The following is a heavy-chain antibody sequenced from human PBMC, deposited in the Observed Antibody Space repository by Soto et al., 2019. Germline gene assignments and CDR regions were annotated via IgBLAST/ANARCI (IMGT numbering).Heavy chain of an antibody. Sequence: GESLKISCKGSGYSFTSYWISWVRQMPGKGLEWMGRIDPSDSYTNYSPSFQGHVTISADKSISTAYLQWSSLKASGTAMYYCARQQKEYYYYGMDVWGQGTTVTVSS. CDR3: ARQQKEYYYYGMDV. CDR2: IDPSDSYT. CDR1: GYSFTSYW. J-gene: IGHJ6*02. V-gene: IGHV5-10-1*01.